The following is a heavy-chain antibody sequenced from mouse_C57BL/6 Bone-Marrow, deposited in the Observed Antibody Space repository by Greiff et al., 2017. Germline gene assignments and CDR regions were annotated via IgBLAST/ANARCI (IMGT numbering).Heavy chain of an antibody. CDR1: GYTFTDYE. D-gene: IGHD2-3*01. V-gene: IGHV1-15*01. J-gene: IGHJ2*01. Sequence: SGAELVRPGASVTLSCKASGYTFTDYEMHWVKQTPVHGLEWIGAIDPETGGTAYNQKFKGKAILTADKSSSTAYMELRSLTSEDSAVYYCTRGGDGYLLDYWGQGTTLTVSS. CDR3: TRGGDGYLLDY. CDR2: IDPETGGT.